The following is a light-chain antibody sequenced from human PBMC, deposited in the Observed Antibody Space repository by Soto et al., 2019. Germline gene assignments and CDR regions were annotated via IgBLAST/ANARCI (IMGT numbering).Light chain of an antibody. J-gene: IGLJ1*01. Sequence: QSALAQPASVSGSPGQSITISCTGTSSDVGAYNSVSWYQQHPHRAPQVIIYKGTQRPSGVSNRFSGSTSGNAASLTISAIKTDDAADYFSCSSAPESTYVCGTGTKV. CDR2: KGT. V-gene: IGLV2-23*01. CDR1: SSDVGAYNS. CDR3: CSSAPESTYV.